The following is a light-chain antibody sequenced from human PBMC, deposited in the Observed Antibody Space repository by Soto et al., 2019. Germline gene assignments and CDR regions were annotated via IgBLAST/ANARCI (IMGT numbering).Light chain of an antibody. Sequence: VLTQSPARLSLSPGERATLSCRASQSFSSYLAWYQQKPGQAPRLLIYGASSRATDIPERFSGSGSGTGFTLTISRLEPEDFAVYYCQQYGSSPITFGQGTRLEI. CDR1: QSFSSY. CDR3: QQYGSSPIT. CDR2: GAS. V-gene: IGKV3-20*01. J-gene: IGKJ5*01.